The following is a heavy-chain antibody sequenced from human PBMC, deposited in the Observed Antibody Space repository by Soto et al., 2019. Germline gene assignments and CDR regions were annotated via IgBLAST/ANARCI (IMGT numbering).Heavy chain of an antibody. J-gene: IGHJ5*02. Sequence: ASVKVSCKASGYTFTSNAMHWVRQAPGQRLEWMGWINAGNGNTKYSQKFQGRVTITRDTSASTAYMELSSLRSEDTAVYYCAIDDLGHCSSTSCYGGWFDPWGQGTLVTVSS. CDR3: AIDDLGHCSSTSCYGGWFDP. V-gene: IGHV1-3*01. D-gene: IGHD2-2*01. CDR2: INAGNGNT. CDR1: GYTFTSNA.